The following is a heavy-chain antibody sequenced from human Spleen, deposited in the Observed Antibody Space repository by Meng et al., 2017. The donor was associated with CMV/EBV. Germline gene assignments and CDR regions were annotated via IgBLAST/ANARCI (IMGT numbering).Heavy chain of an antibody. J-gene: IGHJ4*02. CDR3: ARDDGDETGFDS. CDR1: GFTSRNYE. CDR2: ISSSGITI. V-gene: IGHV3-48*03. Sequence: GGSLRLSCAASGFTSRNYEMNWVRQAPGKGLEWISYISSSGITIHYADSVKGRFTISRDNAKNSLYLQMNSLRAEDTALYYCARDDGDETGFDSWGQGTLVTVSS.